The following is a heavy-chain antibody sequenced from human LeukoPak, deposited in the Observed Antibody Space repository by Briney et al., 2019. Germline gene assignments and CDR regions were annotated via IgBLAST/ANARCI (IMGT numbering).Heavy chain of an antibody. V-gene: IGHV3-30*18. D-gene: IGHD1-1*01. CDR3: AKGTAVDRQYFEN. J-gene: IGHJ4*02. CDR2: ISFDGSHK. CDR1: RFTFSACG. Sequence: GRSLRLSCAASRFTFSACGMHWVRQAPGKGLEWVAAISFDGSHKYYADSVEGRFTISRDNSMNTLYLQMNSLRAEDTAVYYCAKGTAVDRQYFENWGQGTLVTVSS.